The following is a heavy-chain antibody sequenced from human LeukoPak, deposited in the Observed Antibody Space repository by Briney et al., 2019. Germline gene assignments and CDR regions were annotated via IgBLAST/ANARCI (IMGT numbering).Heavy chain of an antibody. Sequence: GASVKVSCKASGYTFTKYGLSWVRQAPGQGLEWMGWISGYSGNTEYAQNVQGRVTMTTDTSASTAYMDLRSLRSDDTAVYFCARARCSSTTCFFDYWGQGTLVTVSS. CDR3: ARARCSSTTCFFDY. D-gene: IGHD2-2*01. J-gene: IGHJ4*02. CDR2: ISGYSGNT. CDR1: GYTFTKYG. V-gene: IGHV1-18*01.